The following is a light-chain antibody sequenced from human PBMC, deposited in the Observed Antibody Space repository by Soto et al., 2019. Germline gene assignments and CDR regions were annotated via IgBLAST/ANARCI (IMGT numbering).Light chain of an antibody. J-gene: IGKJ5*01. V-gene: IGKV3-20*01. Sequence: EIVLTQSPGTLSLSPGERATLSCRASQSVSSSYLAWYQQKPGQAPRRLIYGASSRATGIPDRFSGSGSGTDVTLTISRLEPEDFAVYYCQQYVSSLPITFGQWTRLEIK. CDR2: GAS. CDR3: QQYVSSLPIT. CDR1: QSVSSSY.